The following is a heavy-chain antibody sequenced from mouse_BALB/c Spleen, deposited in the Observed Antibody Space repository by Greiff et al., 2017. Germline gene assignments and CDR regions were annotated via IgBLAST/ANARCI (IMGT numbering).Heavy chain of an antibody. V-gene: IGHV1-54*01. CDR2: INPGSGGT. D-gene: IGHD1-2*01. Sequence: LVESGAELVRPGTSVKVSCKASGYAFTNYLIEWVKQRPGQGLEWIGVINPGSGGTNYNEKFKGKATLTADKSSSTAYMQLSSLTSDDSAVYFCARRRELRLYAMDYWGQGTSVTVSS. CDR3: ARRRELRLYAMDY. J-gene: IGHJ4*01. CDR1: GYAFTNYL.